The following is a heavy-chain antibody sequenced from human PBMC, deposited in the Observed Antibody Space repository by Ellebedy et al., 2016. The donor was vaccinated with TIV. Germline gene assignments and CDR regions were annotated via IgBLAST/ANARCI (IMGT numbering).Heavy chain of an antibody. CDR1: GFTFSDYY. Sequence: GESLKISXAASGFTFSDYYMSWIRQAPGKGLEWVSYISSSGSTIYYADSVKGRFTISRDNAKNSLYLQMNSLRAEDTAVYYCARGCSGGSCYPYYYYGMDVWGQGTTVTVSS. D-gene: IGHD2-15*01. V-gene: IGHV3-11*01. J-gene: IGHJ6*02. CDR2: ISSSGSTI. CDR3: ARGCSGGSCYPYYYYGMDV.